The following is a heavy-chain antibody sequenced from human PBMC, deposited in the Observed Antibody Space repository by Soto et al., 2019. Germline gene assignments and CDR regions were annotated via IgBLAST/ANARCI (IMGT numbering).Heavy chain of an antibody. Sequence: SETLSLTCTVSGGSISSGGYYWSWIRQHPGKGLEWIGYIYYSGSTYYNPSLKSRVTISVDTSKNQFSLKLSSVTAADTAVYYCARDRINNWFDPWGQGTLVTVSS. J-gene: IGHJ5*02. CDR1: GGSISSGGYY. V-gene: IGHV4-31*03. CDR3: ARDRINNWFDP. CDR2: IYYSGST.